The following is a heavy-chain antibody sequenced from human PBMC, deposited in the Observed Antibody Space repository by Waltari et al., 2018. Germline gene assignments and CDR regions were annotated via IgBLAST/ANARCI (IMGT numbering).Heavy chain of an antibody. Sequence: QVKLQQWGEGLVKPSETLSLTCAVYGGSISGNYYWSWIRQPPGKGLEWIGYIYGNSMTTNYNPSLKNGVTISKDTSKGEFSLKLSSVTAADTAVYYCARRLAAAGNRFDVWGPGVLVTVSS. D-gene: IGHD6-13*01. CDR2: IYGNSMTT. V-gene: IGHV4-59*12. J-gene: IGHJ5*02. CDR1: GGSISGNYY. CDR3: ARRLAAAGNRFDV.